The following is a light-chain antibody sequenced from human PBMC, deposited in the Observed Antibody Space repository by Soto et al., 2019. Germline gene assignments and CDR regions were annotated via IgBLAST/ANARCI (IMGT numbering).Light chain of an antibody. J-gene: IGKJ1*01. Sequence: DIQMTQSPSTLSASVGDRVTITCRASQSISSWLAWYQQKPGKAPKLLIYKASSLESGVPSRFSGSGSGTEFTLTISSLQPDDFVTYYCQQYNSYSVWTFGQGTKVEIK. CDR2: KAS. CDR1: QSISSW. CDR3: QQYNSYSVWT. V-gene: IGKV1-5*03.